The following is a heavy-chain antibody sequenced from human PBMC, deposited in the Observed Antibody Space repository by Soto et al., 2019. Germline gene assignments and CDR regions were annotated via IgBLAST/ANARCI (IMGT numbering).Heavy chain of an antibody. D-gene: IGHD4-17*01. CDR3: ARELDVTTVTTSFDS. V-gene: IGHV1-46*01. Sequence: QVQLMQSGAEVKKPGASVKVACKTSGFTFSKYYMHWLRQVPGQGLEWVGVINPSGRTTSYAQKFLGRVTVTRDASTATVHLELNSLRSGDTAVYYCARELDVTTVTTSFDSWGQGTLVTVSS. CDR1: GFTFSKYY. J-gene: IGHJ4*02. CDR2: INPSGRTT.